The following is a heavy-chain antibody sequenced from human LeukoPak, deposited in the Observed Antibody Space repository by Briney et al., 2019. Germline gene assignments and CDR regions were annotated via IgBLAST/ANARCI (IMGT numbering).Heavy chain of an antibody. V-gene: IGHV4-61*01. CDR2: IYYSGST. CDR3: ARGACTNGVCYRYYYYYYGMDV. J-gene: IGHJ6*02. CDR1: GGSVSSGSYY. D-gene: IGHD2-8*01. Sequence: PSETLSLTCTVSGGSVSSGSYYWRWLRQPPGTGLEWFGYIYYSGSTNYNPSLKSRVTISVDTSKNQFSLKLSSVAAADTAVYYCARGACTNGVCYRYYYYYYGMDVWGQGTTVTVSS.